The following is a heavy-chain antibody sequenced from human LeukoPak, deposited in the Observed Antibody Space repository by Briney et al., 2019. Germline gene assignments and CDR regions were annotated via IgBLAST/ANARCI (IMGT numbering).Heavy chain of an antibody. D-gene: IGHD3-9*01. CDR1: GGSISSSSYY. Sequence: SETLSLTCTVSGGSISSSSYYWGWIRQPPGKGLEWIGSIYYSGSTYYNPSLKSRVTISVDTSKNQFSLKLSSVTAADTAVYYCARLGVSKYYDILTGYYPYGTDVWGQGTTVTVSS. CDR2: IYYSGST. V-gene: IGHV4-39*01. J-gene: IGHJ6*02. CDR3: ARLGVSKYYDILTGYYPYGTDV.